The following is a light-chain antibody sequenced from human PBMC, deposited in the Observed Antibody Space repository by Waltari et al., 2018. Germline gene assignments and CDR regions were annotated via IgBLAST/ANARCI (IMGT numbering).Light chain of an antibody. V-gene: IGLV2-8*01. CDR3: SSYAGSKDWV. CDR2: EVS. J-gene: IGLJ3*02. CDR1: SSDVGYYDY. Sequence: SALTQPPSASGSPGQSVTISCPGTSSDVGYYDYVSWYQHHPGKAPRLVIYEVSKRPAGVPDRFSGSKSGDTASLTVSGLQAEDEADYYCSSYAGSKDWVFGGGTKLTVL.